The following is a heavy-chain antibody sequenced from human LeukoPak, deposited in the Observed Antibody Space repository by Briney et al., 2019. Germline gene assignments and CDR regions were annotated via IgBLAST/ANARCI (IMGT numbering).Heavy chain of an antibody. CDR3: ASSHPYCSGGSCYVDAFDI. V-gene: IGHV3-23*01. CDR1: GFTFSSYA. J-gene: IGHJ3*02. CDR2: ISGGGSFT. D-gene: IGHD2-15*01. Sequence: PGGSLRLSCAASGFTFSSYAMSWVRQAPVKGLEWVSTISGGGSFTYYADSVKGRFTISGDNSMKTLYLQMNSLRAEDTAVYYCASSHPYCSGGSCYVDAFDIWGQGTMVTVSS.